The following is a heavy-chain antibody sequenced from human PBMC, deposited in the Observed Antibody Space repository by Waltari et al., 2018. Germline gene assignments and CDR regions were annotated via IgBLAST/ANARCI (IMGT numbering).Heavy chain of an antibody. D-gene: IGHD3-22*01. Sequence: QVQLVQPGAEVKKPGASVKVSCKASGYTFTSYAMHWVRQAPGQRLEWMGWINAGNGNTKYSQKFQVRVTITRDTSASTAYMELSRLRSEDTAVDYCARHKYYDSSGFDYWGQGTLVTVSS. V-gene: IGHV1-3*01. CDR1: GYTFTSYA. CDR2: INAGNGNT. CDR3: ARHKYYDSSGFDY. J-gene: IGHJ4*02.